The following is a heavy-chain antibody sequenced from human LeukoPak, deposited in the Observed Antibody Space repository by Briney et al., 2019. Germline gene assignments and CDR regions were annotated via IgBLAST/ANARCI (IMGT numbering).Heavy chain of an antibody. CDR1: GYTFTSNY. J-gene: IGHJ6*02. Sequence: ASVKVSCKASGYTFTSNYIHWVRQAPGQGLEWMGMIYPRDGSTSYAQKFQGRVTMTRDTSTSTVYMELSNLRSEDTAVYYCARGPYPKKYGMDVWGQGTTVTVSS. CDR3: ARGPYPKKYGMDV. CDR2: IYPRDGST. V-gene: IGHV1-46*01.